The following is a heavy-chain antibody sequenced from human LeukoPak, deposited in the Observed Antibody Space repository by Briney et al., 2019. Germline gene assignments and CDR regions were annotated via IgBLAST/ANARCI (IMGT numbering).Heavy chain of an antibody. V-gene: IGHV3-74*01. CDR2: ISSDGSIT. D-gene: IGHD3-16*01. CDR1: GFTFNSYY. J-gene: IGHJ6*02. CDR3: ARDRVMIMFGGVRDYYGMDV. Sequence: GRSLRLSCAASGFTFNSYYLYWVRQDPGEGLVWLSRISSDGSITNYADSVKGRFSISRDNAKNTVYLQMDSLRVEDTAVYFCARDRVMIMFGGVRDYYGMDVWGQGTTVTVSS.